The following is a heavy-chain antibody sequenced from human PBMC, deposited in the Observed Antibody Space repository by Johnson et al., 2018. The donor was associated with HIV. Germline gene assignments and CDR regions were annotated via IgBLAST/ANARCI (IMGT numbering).Heavy chain of an antibody. CDR2: ISYDGSNK. CDR1: GFTFSSYA. Sequence: QVQLVESGGGVVQPGRSLRLSCAASGFTFSSYAMHWVRQAPGKGLEWVAVISYDGSNKYYADSVKGRFTISRDNSKNTLYLQMNSLRAEDTAVYYCARGSNTVTTVRPSAFDIWGPGTMVTVSS. CDR3: ARGSNTVTTVRPSAFDI. D-gene: IGHD4-17*01. J-gene: IGHJ3*02. V-gene: IGHV3-30-3*01.